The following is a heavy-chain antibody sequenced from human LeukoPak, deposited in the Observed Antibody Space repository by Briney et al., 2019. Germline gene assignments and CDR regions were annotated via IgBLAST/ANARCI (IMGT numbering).Heavy chain of an antibody. J-gene: IGHJ3*02. CDR1: GFTFSSYA. V-gene: IGHV3-30-3*01. CDR2: ISYDGSNK. D-gene: IGHD6-13*01. Sequence: GGSLRLSCAASGFTFSSYAMHWVRQAPGKGLEWVAVISYDGSNKYYADSVKGRFTISRDNSKNTLYLQMNSLRAEDTAVYYCARDWEGDHSIAAAASDAFDIWGQGTMVTVSS. CDR3: ARDWEGDHSIAAAASDAFDI.